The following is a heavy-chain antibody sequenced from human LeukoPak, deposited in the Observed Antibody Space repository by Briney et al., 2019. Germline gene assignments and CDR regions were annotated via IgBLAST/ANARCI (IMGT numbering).Heavy chain of an antibody. Sequence: SETLSLTCVVSGYSISSDYYWGWIRQPPGKGLEGIGSIHHSGKTYYNPSLRSRVTISVDTSKNQFSVKLSSVTAADTAVYYCAREWYCSSTSCLYYFEYWGQGTLVTVSS. D-gene: IGHD2-2*01. J-gene: IGHJ4*02. CDR1: GYSISSDYY. V-gene: IGHV4-38-2*02. CDR3: AREWYCSSTSCLYYFEY. CDR2: IHHSGKT.